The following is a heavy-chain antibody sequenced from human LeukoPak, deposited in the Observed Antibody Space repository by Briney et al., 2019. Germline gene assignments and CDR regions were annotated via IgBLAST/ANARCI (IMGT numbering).Heavy chain of an antibody. J-gene: IGHJ5*02. V-gene: IGHV4-39*07. Sequence: PSETLSLTCTVSGGSISSSSYYWGWIRQPPGKGLEWIGSIYYSGSTYYNPSLKSRVTISVDTSKNQFSLKLSSVTAADTAVYYCARSITMVRGVSRNWFDPWGQGTLVTVSS. CDR3: ARSITMVRGVSRNWFDP. D-gene: IGHD3-10*01. CDR2: IYYSGST. CDR1: GGSISSSSYY.